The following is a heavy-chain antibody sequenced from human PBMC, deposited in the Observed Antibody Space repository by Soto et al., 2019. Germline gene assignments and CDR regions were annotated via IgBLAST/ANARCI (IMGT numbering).Heavy chain of an antibody. CDR2: IYPDDSET. V-gene: IGHV5-51*01. J-gene: IGHJ4*02. CDR3: ARALITIFGVAPDY. Sequence: GESLKISCKGSGYSFTSYWIGWVRQMPGRGLEWMGIIYPDDSETRYSPSFQGQVTITRDTSASTAYMELSSLRSEDTAVYYCARALITIFGVAPDYWGQGTLVTVPQ. D-gene: IGHD3-3*01. CDR1: GYSFTSYW.